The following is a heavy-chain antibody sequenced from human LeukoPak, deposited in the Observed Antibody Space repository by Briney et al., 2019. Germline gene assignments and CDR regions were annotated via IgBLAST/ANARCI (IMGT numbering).Heavy chain of an antibody. CDR1: GYTFSNYD. CDR2: MSPHSGET. CDR3: ARAIMLFGVIIPWYFDS. D-gene: IGHD3-3*01. V-gene: IGHV1-8*03. J-gene: IGHJ4*02. Sequence: ASVKVSCKASGYTFSNYDISWVRQATGQRLEWMGWMSPHSGETNYGKKFQGRVSITRDTSLSTAYMELSGLRSEDTAVYYCARAIMLFGVIIPWYFDSWGQGTPVTVSS.